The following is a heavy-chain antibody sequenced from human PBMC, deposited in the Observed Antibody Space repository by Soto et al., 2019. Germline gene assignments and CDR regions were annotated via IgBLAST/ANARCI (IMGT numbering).Heavy chain of an antibody. CDR3: ARRCSTTTCYGMSYYGMDV. CDR1: GYSFTSYW. Sequence: PGESLKISCKGSGYSFTSYWIGWVRQMPGKGLEWMGIIYPGDSDTRYSPSFQGQVTISADKSISTAYLQWGSLKASDTAIYYCARRCSTTTCYGMSYYGMDVWGQGTTVTVSS. V-gene: IGHV5-51*01. D-gene: IGHD2-2*01. J-gene: IGHJ6*02. CDR2: IYPGDSDT.